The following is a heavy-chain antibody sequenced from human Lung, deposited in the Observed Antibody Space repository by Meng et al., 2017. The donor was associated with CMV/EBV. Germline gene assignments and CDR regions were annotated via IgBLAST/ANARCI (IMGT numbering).Heavy chain of an antibody. CDR2: INPNSGGT. V-gene: IGHV1-2*04. Sequence: QVQRVQSGGEVKKPGASVKVSCKASGYTFTGYYMHWVRQAPGQGLEWMGWINPNSGGTNYAQKFQGWATMTRDTSISTAYMELSRLRSDDTAVYYCARDWEGSWAVFDYWGQGTLVTVPS. D-gene: IGHD6-13*01. CDR1: GYTFTGYY. J-gene: IGHJ4*02. CDR3: ARDWEGSWAVFDY.